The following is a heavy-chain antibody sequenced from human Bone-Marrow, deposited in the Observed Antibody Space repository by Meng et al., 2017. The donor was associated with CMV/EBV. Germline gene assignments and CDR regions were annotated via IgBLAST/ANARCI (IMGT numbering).Heavy chain of an antibody. V-gene: IGHV3-48*03. J-gene: IGHJ4*02. CDR1: GFTFSSYE. CDR2: ISSSGSTI. D-gene: IGHD2-15*01. CDR3: ARDGGVLGIFDY. Sequence: GESLKISCAASGFTFSSYEMNWVRQAPGKGLEWVSYISSSGSTIYYADSVKGRFTISRDNSKNTLYMEMRAEDTAVYYCARDGGVLGIFDYWGQGTLVTVSS.